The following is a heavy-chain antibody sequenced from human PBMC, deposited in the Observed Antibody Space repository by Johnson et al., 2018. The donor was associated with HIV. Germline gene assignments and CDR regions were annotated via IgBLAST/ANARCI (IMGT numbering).Heavy chain of an antibody. D-gene: IGHD3-22*01. V-gene: IGHV3-30*03. Sequence: VQLVESGGGVVRPGRSLRLSCAASGFTFSSYGMHWVRQAPGKGLECVAVISYDGSNKYYADSVKGRFTISRDNSKNTLYLQMNSLRAEETAVYYCARDATYYYDSSGYHDAFDIWGQGTMVTVSS. CDR1: GFTFSSYG. CDR3: ARDATYYYDSSGYHDAFDI. J-gene: IGHJ3*02. CDR2: ISYDGSNK.